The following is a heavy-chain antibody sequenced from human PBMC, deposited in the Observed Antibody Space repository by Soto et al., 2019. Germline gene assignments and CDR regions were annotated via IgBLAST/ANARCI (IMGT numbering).Heavy chain of an antibody. CDR3: AKGAPYSSSWTPNFDY. D-gene: IGHD6-13*01. CDR2: ISYDGSYK. CDR1: GFTFSSYG. Sequence: PGGSLRLSCAASGFTFSSYGMHWVRQAPGKGLEWVAVISYDGSYKYSADSVKGRFTISRDNSKNTLYLQMHSLGAEDTAVYYCAKGAPYSSSWTPNFDYWGQGTLVTVSS. V-gene: IGHV3-30*18. J-gene: IGHJ4*02.